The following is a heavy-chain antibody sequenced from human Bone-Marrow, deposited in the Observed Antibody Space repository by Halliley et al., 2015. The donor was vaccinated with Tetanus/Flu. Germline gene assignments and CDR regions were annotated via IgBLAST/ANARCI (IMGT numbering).Heavy chain of an antibody. V-gene: IGHV4-39*01. CDR2: GSP. J-gene: IGHJ3*02. Sequence: GSPYYPPSLKGRVPISVDTSKNQFSLRLNSVSAADTAVYYCARRPYYYDGTGYYIVKTANGFDIWGQGTMVTVSS. D-gene: IGHD3-22*01. CDR3: ARRPYYYDGTGYYIVKTANGFDI.